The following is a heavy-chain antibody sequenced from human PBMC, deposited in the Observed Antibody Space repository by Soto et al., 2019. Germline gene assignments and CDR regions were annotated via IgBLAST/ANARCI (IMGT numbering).Heavy chain of an antibody. CDR3: ARHGSTVDTEGAFDH. CDR1: GDSISPSS. Sequence: QVQLQESGPGLVKPSETLSLTCTVSGDSISPSSWRWVRQPPGKGLQWIGYISYFGNTNYNPSLKRRVNISLDTSKYQFSLQLRSVTSADTAMYFCARHGSTVDTEGAFDHWGQGTLVNVSS. V-gene: IGHV4-59*08. CDR2: ISYFGNT. D-gene: IGHD5-18*01. J-gene: IGHJ4*02.